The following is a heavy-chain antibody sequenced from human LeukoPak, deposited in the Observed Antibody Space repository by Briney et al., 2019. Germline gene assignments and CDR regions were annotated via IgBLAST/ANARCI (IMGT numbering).Heavy chain of an antibody. CDR3: ARGNVVVVPAASWFDP. D-gene: IGHD2-2*01. J-gene: IGHJ5*02. CDR2: ISYDGSNK. CDR1: GFTFSSYA. Sequence: GGSLRLSCAVSGFTFSSYAMHWVRQAPGTGLEAGAVISYDGSNKYYADSVKGRFTISRDNSTNTLYLQMNSLRAEDTAVYYCARGNVVVVPAASWFDPWGQGTLVTVSS. V-gene: IGHV3-30-3*01.